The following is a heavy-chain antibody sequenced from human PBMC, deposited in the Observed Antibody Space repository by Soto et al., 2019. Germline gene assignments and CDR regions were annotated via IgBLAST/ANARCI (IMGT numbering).Heavy chain of an antibody. CDR3: ARLYGSRGPFDY. V-gene: IGHV4-34*01. D-gene: IGHD6-13*01. CDR2: ITHSGRT. J-gene: IGHJ4*02. Sequence: PSETLSITCAVYGGSFSGYYWSWIRQPPGKGLEWIGEITHSGRTNYNPSLKSRVTISEVTSKNQVSLKLSSLTAADTAVYYCARLYGSRGPFDYWGQGILVTVSS. CDR1: GGSFSGYY.